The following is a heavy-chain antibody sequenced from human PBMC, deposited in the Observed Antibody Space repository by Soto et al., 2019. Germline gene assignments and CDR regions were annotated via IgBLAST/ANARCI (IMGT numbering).Heavy chain of an antibody. Sequence: GGSLRLSCAASGFTLGRYTMGWVRQAPEKGLEWVAESYSTGGTEYADAVKGRFTISRDNSRNMLFLQMNSLGVEDTALYYCARDREPDGIWTFYSWGQGTLVTVSS. V-gene: IGHV3-53*01. J-gene: IGHJ4*02. CDR2: SYSTGGT. CDR3: ARDREPDGIWTFYS. CDR1: GFTLGRYT. D-gene: IGHD3-3*01.